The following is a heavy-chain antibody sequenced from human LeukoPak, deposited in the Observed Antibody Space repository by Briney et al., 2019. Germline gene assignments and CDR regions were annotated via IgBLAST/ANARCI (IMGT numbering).Heavy chain of an antibody. CDR2: ISSSGSTI. Sequence: PGGSLRLSCAASGFTFSDYYMSWVRQAPGKGLEWVSYISSSGSTIYYADSVKGRFTISRNNAKNSLYLQMNSLRAEDTAVYYCARGHYDILTGLVDYWGQGTLVTVSS. J-gene: IGHJ4*02. CDR1: GFTFSDYY. V-gene: IGHV3-11*01. D-gene: IGHD3-9*01. CDR3: ARGHYDILTGLVDY.